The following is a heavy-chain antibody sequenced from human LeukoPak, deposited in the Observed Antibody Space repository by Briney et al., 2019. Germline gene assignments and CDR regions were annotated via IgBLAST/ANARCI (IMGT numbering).Heavy chain of an antibody. CDR3: TRDLRGSYREGYFDY. Sequence: GGSLRLSCAASGFTFSSYGMHWVRQAPGKGLEWVAVISYDGSNKYYADSVKGRFTISRDNSKNTLYLQMNSLRAEDTAVYYCTRDLRGSYREGYFDYWGQGTLVTVSS. V-gene: IGHV3-30*03. D-gene: IGHD1-26*01. J-gene: IGHJ4*02. CDR1: GFTFSSYG. CDR2: ISYDGSNK.